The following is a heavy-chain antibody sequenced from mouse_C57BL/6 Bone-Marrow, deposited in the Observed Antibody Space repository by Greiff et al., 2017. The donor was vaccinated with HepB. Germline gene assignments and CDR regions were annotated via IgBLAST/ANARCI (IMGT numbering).Heavy chain of an antibody. Sequence: EVHLVESGGGLVQPGGSLKLSCAASGFTFSDYGMAWVRQAPRKGPEWVAFISNLAYSIYYADTVTGRFTISRENAKNTLYLEMSSLRSEDTAMYYCARHGPTESWFAYWGQGTLVTVSA. V-gene: IGHV5-15*01. CDR2: ISNLAYSI. CDR3: ARHGPTESWFAY. J-gene: IGHJ3*01. CDR1: GFTFSDYG. D-gene: IGHD1-1*01.